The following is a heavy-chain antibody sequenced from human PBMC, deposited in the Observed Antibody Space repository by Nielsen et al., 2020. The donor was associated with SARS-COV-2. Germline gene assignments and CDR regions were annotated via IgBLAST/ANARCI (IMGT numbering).Heavy chain of an antibody. CDR1: GFIFTDYF. CDR3: ARDWSRAFDV. J-gene: IGHJ3*01. V-gene: IGHV3-11*04. Sequence: GESLKISCIASGFIFTDYFMAWVRQAPGKGLEWVSYIRNDGNTIYYADSVKGRFTISRDNAKNSLHLQMNSLRVEDTAVYYCARDWSRAFDVWGQGTMVTVSS. CDR2: IRNDGNTI.